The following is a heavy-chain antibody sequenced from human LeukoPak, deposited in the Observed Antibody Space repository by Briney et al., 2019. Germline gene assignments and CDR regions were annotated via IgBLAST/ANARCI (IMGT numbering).Heavy chain of an antibody. CDR2: IIPILGIA. Sequence: SVKVSCKASGGTSSSYAISWVRQAPGQGLEWMGRIIPILGIANYAQKFQGRVTITADKSTSTAYMELSSLRSEDTAVYYCAGPQGNGYNYEFGYWGQGTLITVSS. V-gene: IGHV1-69*04. D-gene: IGHD5-24*01. J-gene: IGHJ4*02. CDR3: AGPQGNGYNYEFGY. CDR1: GGTSSSYA.